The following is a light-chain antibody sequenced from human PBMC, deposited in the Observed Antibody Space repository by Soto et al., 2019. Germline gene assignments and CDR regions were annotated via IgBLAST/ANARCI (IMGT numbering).Light chain of an antibody. CDR2: DDN. Sequence: QSVVTQPPSVSAAPGQRVTISCSGSASNIGNNSVSWYQQLPGVAPKLLIYDDNNRPSGIPDRFSGSKSGTSATLGITGLQTGDEADYYCGTWDTSLPACVFGPGTKLTVL. J-gene: IGLJ1*01. V-gene: IGLV1-51*01. CDR3: GTWDTSLPACV. CDR1: ASNIGNNS.